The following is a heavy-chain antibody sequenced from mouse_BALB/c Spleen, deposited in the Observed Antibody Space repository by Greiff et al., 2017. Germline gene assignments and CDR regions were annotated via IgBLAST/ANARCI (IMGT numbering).Heavy chain of an antibody. J-gene: IGHJ2*01. D-gene: IGHD1-1*01. CDR2: ISYDGSN. CDR3: ASSLYYYGSGHFDY. V-gene: IGHV3-6*02. CDR1: GYSITSGYY. Sequence: EVQLQESGPGLVKPSQSLSLTCSVTGYSITSGYYWNWIRQFPGNKLEWMGYISYDGSNNYNPSLKNRISITRDTSKNQFFLKLNSVTTEDTATYYCASSLYYYGSGHFDYWGQGTTLTVSS.